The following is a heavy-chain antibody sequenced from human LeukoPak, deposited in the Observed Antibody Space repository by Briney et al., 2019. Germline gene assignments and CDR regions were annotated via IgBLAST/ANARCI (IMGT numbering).Heavy chain of an antibody. Sequence: GGSLRLSCAASGFNFSPYWVNWVRQAPGKGLEWVANIKQYGSVKYYVDSVKGRFTISSDNAKNSVFLQMNSLTVEDTALYYCFPRGGGGQGTLVTVSS. CDR2: IKQYGSVK. J-gene: IGHJ4*02. D-gene: IGHD3-16*01. CDR1: GFNFSPYW. V-gene: IGHV3-7*01. CDR3: FPRGG.